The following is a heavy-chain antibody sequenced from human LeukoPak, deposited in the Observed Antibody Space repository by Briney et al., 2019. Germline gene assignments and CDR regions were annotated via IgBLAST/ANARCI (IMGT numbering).Heavy chain of an antibody. CDR2: ISFDGDKT. D-gene: IGHD2-2*01. Sequence: GGSLRLSCAASGFTFKNYLMHWVRQTPGKGLEWVAVISFDGDKTYFADSLKGQSTISRDNSKNTLFLQMHSLRVEDTALYYCVRNAHIVSAGMPFHWYFDLWGRGTLVTVSA. CDR3: VRNAHIVSAGMPFHWYFDL. CDR1: GFTFKNYL. J-gene: IGHJ2*01. V-gene: IGHV3-30*04.